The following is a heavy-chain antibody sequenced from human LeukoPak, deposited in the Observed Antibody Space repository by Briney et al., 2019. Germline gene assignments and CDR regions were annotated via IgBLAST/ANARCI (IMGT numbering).Heavy chain of an antibody. V-gene: IGHV3-30*04. CDR3: AKLYSGSWGDFDS. Sequence: GGSLRLSCVASGFSFSTYTMHWVRQAPGKGLEWVAVITYDGSNNNYADSVNGRFTISRDNSNNTLYLHMNSLRAEDTAAYHCAKLYSGSWGDFDSWGQGTLVTVSS. D-gene: IGHD6-13*01. CDR2: ITYDGSNN. CDR1: GFSFSTYT. J-gene: IGHJ4*02.